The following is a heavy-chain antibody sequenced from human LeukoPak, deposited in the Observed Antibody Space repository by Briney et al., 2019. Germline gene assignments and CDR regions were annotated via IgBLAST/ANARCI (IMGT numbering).Heavy chain of an antibody. V-gene: IGHV3-23*01. CDR3: AKSLGVGGYTRYKGFDQ. Sequence: GGSLRLSCAASGFAFNSFAMNWVRQAPGKGLEWVSSISNGDGSSHYADFVKGRFTISRDNSKNTLHLQMNSLRAEDTAVYYCAKSLGVGGYTRYKGFDQWGQGTLVTVSS. CDR1: GFAFNSFA. D-gene: IGHD3-16*02. J-gene: IGHJ4*02. CDR2: ISNGDGSS.